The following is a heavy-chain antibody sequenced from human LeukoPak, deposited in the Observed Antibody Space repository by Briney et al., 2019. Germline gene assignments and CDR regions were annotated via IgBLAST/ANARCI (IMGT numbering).Heavy chain of an antibody. D-gene: IGHD1-20*01. V-gene: IGHV3-74*01. CDR1: GFTFSSYW. CDR3: TKDVTGNYDS. Sequence: GGSLRLSCAASGFTFSSYWMHWVRRAPGKGLVWVSRINTDGSSTNYADSVKGRFTISRDNAKNTMYLQMNSLRAEDTAVYYCTKDVTGNYDSWGQGTLVTVSS. J-gene: IGHJ4*02. CDR2: INTDGSST.